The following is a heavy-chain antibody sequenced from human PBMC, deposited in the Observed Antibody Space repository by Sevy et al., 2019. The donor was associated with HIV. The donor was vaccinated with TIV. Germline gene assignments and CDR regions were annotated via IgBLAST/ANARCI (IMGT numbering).Heavy chain of an antibody. V-gene: IGHV3-23*01. CDR2: ISGSGGST. J-gene: IGHJ4*02. CDR1: GFTFSSYA. Sequence: GGSLRLSCAASGFTFSSYAMSWVRQAPGKGLEWVSAISGSGGSTYYADSVKGRFTISRDNSKNTLYLQMNSLRAEDTAVYYCASAGIVVVPAANLPLDYWGQGTLVTVSS. D-gene: IGHD2-2*01. CDR3: ASAGIVVVPAANLPLDY.